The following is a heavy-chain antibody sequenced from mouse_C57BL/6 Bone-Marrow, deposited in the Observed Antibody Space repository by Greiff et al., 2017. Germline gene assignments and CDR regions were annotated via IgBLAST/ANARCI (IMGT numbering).Heavy chain of an antibody. D-gene: IGHD3-3*01. CDR2: INPNNGGT. J-gene: IGHJ4*01. CDR3: AREVGQNYAMDY. Sequence: VQLQQSGPELVKPGASVKISCKASGYTFTDYYMNWVNQSHGKSLEWIGDINPNNGGTSYKEKFKGKATLTVDKSSSTAYMELRSLTSEDAAVYYCAREVGQNYAMDYWGQGTSVTVSA. V-gene: IGHV1-26*01. CDR1: GYTFTDYY.